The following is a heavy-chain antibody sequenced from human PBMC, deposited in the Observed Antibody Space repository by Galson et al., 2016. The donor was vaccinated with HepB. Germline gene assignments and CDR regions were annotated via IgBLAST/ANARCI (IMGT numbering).Heavy chain of an antibody. D-gene: IGHD4-23*01. J-gene: IGHJ5*02. Sequence: ETLSLTCAVSGASITSSLYYWTWIRQPPGRGLEWIGNIFYSGATTYNPSLKSRITISVDKSKNQFSLKLTSVTAADTAVYYCASDDYGGKNWFDPWGQGTLVTVSS. CDR2: IFYSGAT. V-gene: IGHV4-39*01. CDR3: ASDDYGGKNWFDP. CDR1: GASITSSLYY.